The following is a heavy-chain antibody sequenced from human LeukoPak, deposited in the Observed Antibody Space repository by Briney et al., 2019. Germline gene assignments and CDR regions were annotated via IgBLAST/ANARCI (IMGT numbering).Heavy chain of an antibody. CDR1: GYTFTSYG. J-gene: IGHJ6*02. CDR2: ISAYNGNT. CDR3: ARDHYDFWSGYLYYYYYYGMDV. Sequence: ASVKVSCKASGYTFTSYGISWVRQAPGQGLEWMGWISAYNGNTNYAQKLQGRVTMTTDTSTSTAYMELRSLRSDDTAVCYCARDHYDFWSGYLYYYYYYGMDVWGQGTTVTVSS. D-gene: IGHD3-3*01. V-gene: IGHV1-18*01.